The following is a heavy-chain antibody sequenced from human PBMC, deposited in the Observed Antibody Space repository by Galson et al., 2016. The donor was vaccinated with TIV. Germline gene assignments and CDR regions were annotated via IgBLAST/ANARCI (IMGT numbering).Heavy chain of an antibody. CDR2: IYPGDSDT. CDR1: GYRFTNHW. CDR3: ARLEGYDDSASDY. D-gene: IGHD3-22*01. J-gene: IGHJ4*02. Sequence: SGAEVKKPGESLKISCTASGYRFTNHWIGWVRQMPGKGLEWMGVIYPGDSDTRYSPSFQGQVTISADKSSSTAHLQWSSLKASDTAMYYCARLEGYDDSASDYWGQGTLVTVSS. V-gene: IGHV5-51*01.